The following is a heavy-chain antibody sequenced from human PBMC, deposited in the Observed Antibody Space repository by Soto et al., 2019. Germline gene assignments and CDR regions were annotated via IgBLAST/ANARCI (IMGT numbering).Heavy chain of an antibody. Sequence: EVQLLESGGGWVQPGGSLRLSCAASGFTFSSFAMSWVRQAPGKGLEWVSGISGGGGSTFYADSVRGRFTFSRDNSKNTLHQHMNVLRAEDTAVYYCANDITRVRGLIITPSPFDYWGQGTLVSVSS. CDR1: GFTFSSFA. CDR3: ANDITRVRGLIITPSPFDY. V-gene: IGHV3-23*01. J-gene: IGHJ4*02. D-gene: IGHD3-10*01. CDR2: ISGGGGST.